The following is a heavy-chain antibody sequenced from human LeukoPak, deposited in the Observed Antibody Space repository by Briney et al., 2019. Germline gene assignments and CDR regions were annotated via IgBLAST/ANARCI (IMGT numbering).Heavy chain of an antibody. D-gene: IGHD4-11*01. J-gene: IGHJ4*02. Sequence: GALRLSCVASGFTFSSYAMHWVRPAPGKGLEWVAVISYDASKNYYADSVKGRFTISRDNSKNTLYLQMNSLRAEDTAVYYCAKSAYSWFYFDYWGQGTLVTVTS. CDR3: AKSAYSWFYFDY. CDR2: ISYDASKN. V-gene: IGHV3-30*01. CDR1: GFTFSSYA.